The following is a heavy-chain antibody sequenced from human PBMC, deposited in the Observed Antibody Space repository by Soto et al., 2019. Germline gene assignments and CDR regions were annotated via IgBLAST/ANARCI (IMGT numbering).Heavy chain of an antibody. CDR2: ISYDGSNK. V-gene: IGHV3-30*03. D-gene: IGHD6-6*01. CDR3: ASTQLARSYYYYGMDV. J-gene: IGHJ6*02. Sequence: PGGSLRLSCAASGFTFSSYGMHWVRQAPGKGLEWVAVISYDGSNKYYADSVKGRFTISRDNSKNTLYLQMNSLRAEDTAVYYCASTQLARSYYYYGMDVWGQGTTVTVSS. CDR1: GFTFSSYG.